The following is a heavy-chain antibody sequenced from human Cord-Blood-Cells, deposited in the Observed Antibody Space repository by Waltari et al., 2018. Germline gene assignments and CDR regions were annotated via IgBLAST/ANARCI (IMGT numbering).Heavy chain of an antibody. Sequence: EVQLVESGGGLVQPGGSLKLSCAASGFTFSGSAMHWVRQASGKGLEWVGRIRRKANSYATAYAASVKGRFTISRDDSKNTAYLQMNSLKTEDTAVYYCWWYYFDYWGQGTLVTVSS. CDR2: IRRKANSYAT. J-gene: IGHJ4*02. CDR3: WWYYFDY. D-gene: IGHD2-8*02. V-gene: IGHV3-73*02. CDR1: GFTFSGSA.